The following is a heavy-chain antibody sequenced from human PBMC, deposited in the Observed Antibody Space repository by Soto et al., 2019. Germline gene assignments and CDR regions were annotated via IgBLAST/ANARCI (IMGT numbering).Heavy chain of an antibody. Sequence: ASVKVSCKASGYTFTSYAMHWVRQAPGQRLEWMGWINAGNGNTKYSQKFQGRVTITRDTSASTAYMELSSLRSEDTAVYYCARDLGYSYGSVCSDFCGQGILVTVSS. J-gene: IGHJ4*02. D-gene: IGHD5-18*01. V-gene: IGHV1-3*01. CDR3: ARDLGYSYGSVCSDF. CDR1: GYTFTSYA. CDR2: INAGNGNT.